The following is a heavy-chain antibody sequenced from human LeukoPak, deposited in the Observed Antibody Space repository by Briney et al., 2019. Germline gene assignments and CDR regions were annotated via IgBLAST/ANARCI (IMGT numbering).Heavy chain of an antibody. Sequence: GGSLTLSCAASGFTVSSNYMSWVRQAPGNGLEWVSVIYSGGSTYYADSVKGRFTISRDNSKNTLYLQVNSLRAEDTAVYYCARETVVVVASYGMDVWGQGTTVTVSS. CDR2: IYSGGST. CDR3: ARETVVVVASYGMDV. J-gene: IGHJ6*02. D-gene: IGHD2-15*01. CDR1: GFTVSSNY. V-gene: IGHV3-53*01.